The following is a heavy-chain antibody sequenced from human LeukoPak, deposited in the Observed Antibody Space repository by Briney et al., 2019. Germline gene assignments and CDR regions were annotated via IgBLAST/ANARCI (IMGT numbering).Heavy chain of an antibody. CDR3: AKDPYDILTGPTFDY. D-gene: IGHD3-9*01. J-gene: IGHJ4*02. CDR2: ISGSGGST. CDR1: GFTLSNYA. Sequence: AGSLRLSCAPSGFTLSNYAMSWVRQAPRNGLAWVSAISGSGGSTYYADSVKGRFTISRDNSKNTLYLQMNSLRAEDTAVYYCAKDPYDILTGPTFDYGGQGTLVTVSS. V-gene: IGHV3-23*01.